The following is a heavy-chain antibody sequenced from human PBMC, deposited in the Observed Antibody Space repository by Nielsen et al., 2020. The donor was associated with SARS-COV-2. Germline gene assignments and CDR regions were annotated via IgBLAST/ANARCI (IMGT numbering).Heavy chain of an antibody. D-gene: IGHD2-15*01. V-gene: IGHV4-34*01. CDR2: INHSGST. J-gene: IGHJ6*02. CDR3: ARGRKLGYGYYYYGMDV. CDR1: GFTFSSYS. Sequence: ESLKISCAASGFTFSSYSMNWVRQAPGKGLEWVGEINHSGSTNYNPSLKSRVTISVDTSKNQFSLKLSSVTAADTAVYYCARGRKLGYGYYYYGMDVWGQGTTVTVSS.